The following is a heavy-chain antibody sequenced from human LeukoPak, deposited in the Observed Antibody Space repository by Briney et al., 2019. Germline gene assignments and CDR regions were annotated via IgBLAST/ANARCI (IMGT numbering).Heavy chain of an antibody. CDR3: ARDPYSGGYGDYYYYYMDL. CDR1: GFTFSSHG. Sequence: GGSLRLSCAASGFTFSSHGMNWVRQAPGKGLEWVSGISPSGGITYYTDSVKGRFTISRDNSKNTQSLQMNSLRAEDTAVYYCARDPYSGGYGDYYYYYMDLWGQGTTVTISS. V-gene: IGHV3-23*01. D-gene: IGHD1-26*01. CDR2: ISPSGGIT. J-gene: IGHJ6*03.